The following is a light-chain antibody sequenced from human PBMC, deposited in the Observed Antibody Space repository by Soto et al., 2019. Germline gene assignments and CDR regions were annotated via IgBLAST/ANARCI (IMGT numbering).Light chain of an antibody. J-gene: IGKJ1*01. CDR1: QGIRDA. Sequence: DIQMTQSPSSLSASVGDRVTITCRASQGIRDALGWYQQKPGKAPKRLIYAASSLQSGVPSRFSGSRSGTEFTLTISSLQPEDFATYYCLQHNSYPQTCGQGTKVEIK. V-gene: IGKV1-17*01. CDR2: AAS. CDR3: LQHNSYPQT.